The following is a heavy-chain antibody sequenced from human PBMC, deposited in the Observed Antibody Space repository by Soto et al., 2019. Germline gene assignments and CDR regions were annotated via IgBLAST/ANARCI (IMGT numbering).Heavy chain of an antibody. D-gene: IGHD4-17*01. J-gene: IGHJ4*02. CDR1: GFTFSNYW. CDR2: IKSGGSST. CDR3: AKDPDYGDYVDYFDY. Sequence: GGSLRLSCVGSGFTFSNYWMHWVRQAPGKGLEWVSRIKSGGSSTSYADSVKGRFTISRDNSKNTLYLQMNSLRAEDTAVYYCAKDPDYGDYVDYFDYWGQGTLVTVSS. V-gene: IGHV3-74*01.